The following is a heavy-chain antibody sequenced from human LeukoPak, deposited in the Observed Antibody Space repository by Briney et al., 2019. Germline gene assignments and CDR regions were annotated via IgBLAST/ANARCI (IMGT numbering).Heavy chain of an antibody. CDR2: INPNSGGT. V-gene: IGHV1-2*02. CDR1: EYTFTGYY. Sequence: ASVKVSCKASEYTFTGYYMHWVRQAPGQGLEWMGWINPNSGGTNYAQKFQGRVTMTRDTSISTAYMELSRLRSDDTAVYYCARALLRYDAFDIWGQRTMVTVSS. J-gene: IGHJ3*02. D-gene: IGHD4-17*01. CDR3: ARALLRYDAFDI.